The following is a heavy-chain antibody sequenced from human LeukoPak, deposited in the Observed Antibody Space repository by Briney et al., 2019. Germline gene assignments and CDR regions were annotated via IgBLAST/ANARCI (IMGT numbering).Heavy chain of an antibody. CDR1: GFSLSGSA. CDR3: TSPFDNPRS. J-gene: IGHJ1*01. CDR2: IRSKANAYAT. Sequence: GGSLRLSCAASGFSLSGSAIHWVCQASGKGLEWVARIRSKANAYATAYAASVRGRFTISRDDSKNTAYLQMNSLKTEDTAVYYCTSPFDNPRSWGQGTLVTVSS. D-gene: IGHD1-14*01. V-gene: IGHV3-73*01.